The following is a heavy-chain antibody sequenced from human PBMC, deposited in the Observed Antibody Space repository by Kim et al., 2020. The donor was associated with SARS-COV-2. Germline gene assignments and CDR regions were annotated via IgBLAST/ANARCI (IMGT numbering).Heavy chain of an antibody. CDR3: ARSDSSPGRPLYYYYYGMDV. CDR2: ISSSGSTI. J-gene: IGHJ6*02. Sequence: GGSLRLSCAASGFTFSSYEMNWVRQAPGKGLEWVSYISSSGSTIYYADSVKGRFTISRDNAKNSLYLQMNSLRAEDTAVYYCARSDSSPGRPLYYYYYGMDVWGQGTTVTVSS. CDR1: GFTFSSYE. V-gene: IGHV3-48*03. D-gene: IGHD2-21*02.